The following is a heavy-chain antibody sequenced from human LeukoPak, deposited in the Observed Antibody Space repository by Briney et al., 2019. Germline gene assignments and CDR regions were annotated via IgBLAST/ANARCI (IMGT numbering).Heavy chain of an antibody. Sequence: ASVKVSCKASGYTFTGYYMHWVRQAPGQGLEWMGWINPNSGGTNYAQKFQGRVTMTRDTSISTAYMELSRLRSDDTAVYYCARDHTFPRTKIQQHFDYWGQGTLVTVSS. D-gene: IGHD5-18*01. J-gene: IGHJ4*02. CDR2: INPNSGGT. CDR3: ARDHTFPRTKIQQHFDY. V-gene: IGHV1-2*02. CDR1: GYTFTGYY.